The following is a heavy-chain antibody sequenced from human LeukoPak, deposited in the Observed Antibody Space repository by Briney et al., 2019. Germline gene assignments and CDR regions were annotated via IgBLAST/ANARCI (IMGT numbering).Heavy chain of an antibody. V-gene: IGHV4-39*07. D-gene: IGHD2-15*01. CDR1: GASLSSTNYY. CDR2: IYYSGRT. J-gene: IGHJ5*02. Sequence: SETLSLTCTVSGASLSSTNYYWGWIRQPPGKGLEWIGNIYYSGRTYYNPSLKSRVTISVDTSKNQFSLRLRSVTAADTAVYYCARALVVVYNWFDTWGQGTLVTVSS. CDR3: ARALVVVYNWFDT.